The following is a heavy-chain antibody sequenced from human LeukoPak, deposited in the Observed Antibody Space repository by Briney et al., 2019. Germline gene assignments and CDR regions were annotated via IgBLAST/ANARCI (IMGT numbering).Heavy chain of an antibody. CDR3: TTGWYSSSWYAIYYYYYYMDV. D-gene: IGHD6-13*01. Sequence: GGSLRLSCAASGFTFSNAWMSWVRQAPGKGLEWVGRIKSKTDGGTTDYAAPVKGRFTISRDDSKNTLCLQMNSLKTEDTAVYYCTTGWYSSSWYAIYYYYYYMDVWGKGTTVTVSS. CDR2: IKSKTDGGTT. J-gene: IGHJ6*03. CDR1: GFTFSNAW. V-gene: IGHV3-15*01.